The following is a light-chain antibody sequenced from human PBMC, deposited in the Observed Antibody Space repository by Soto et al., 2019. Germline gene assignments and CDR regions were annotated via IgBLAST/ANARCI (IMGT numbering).Light chain of an antibody. CDR1: QSVSSSY. J-gene: IGKJ2*01. CDR2: GAS. CDR3: QQYGSSPPYT. V-gene: IGKV3-20*01. Sequence: EIVLTQSPGTLSLSPGERATLSCRASQSVSSSYLAWYQQKPGQAPSLLIYGASSRATVIPDRFSGSGSGTDFTLTLSRLEPEDFAVYYCQQYGSSPPYTFGQGTKLEIK.